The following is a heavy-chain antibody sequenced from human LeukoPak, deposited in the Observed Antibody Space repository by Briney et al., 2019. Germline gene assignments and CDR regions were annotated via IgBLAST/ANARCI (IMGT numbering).Heavy chain of an antibody. J-gene: IGHJ4*02. CDR3: ARISRSAAGGWDFDY. D-gene: IGHD2-8*02. CDR2: IDWDDDQ. CDR1: GFSLSTSGKC. V-gene: IGHV2-70*11. Sequence: SGPALVKPTQTLTLTCTFSGFSLSTSGKCVSWIRQPPGKALEWLARIDWDDDQYYSTSLKTRLTISKDTSKSQVVLTMTNMDPVDTATYYCARISRSAAGGWDFDYWGQGTLVTVSS.